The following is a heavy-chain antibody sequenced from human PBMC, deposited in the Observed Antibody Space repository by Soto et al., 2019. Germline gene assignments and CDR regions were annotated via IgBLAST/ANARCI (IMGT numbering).Heavy chain of an antibody. D-gene: IGHD2-2*01. Sequence: SETLSVTWTVSGGSISSYYCSWIRQPPGKGLEWIGYIYYSGSTNYNPSLKSRVTISVDTSKNQFSLKLSSVTAADTAVYYCARGDLAVDPYYYGMDVWGQGTTVTVSS. J-gene: IGHJ6*02. CDR3: ARGDLAVDPYYYGMDV. CDR2: IYYSGST. CDR1: GGSISSYY. V-gene: IGHV4-59*01.